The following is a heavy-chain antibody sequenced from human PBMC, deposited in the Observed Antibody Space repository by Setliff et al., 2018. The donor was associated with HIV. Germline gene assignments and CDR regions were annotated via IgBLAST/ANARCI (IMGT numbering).Heavy chain of an antibody. CDR1: GGSISSSSYY. CDR2: IYYSGST. Sequence: KPSETLSLTCTVSGGSISSSSYYWGWIRQPPGKGLEWIGSIYYSGSTYYNPSLKSRVTISVDTSKNQFSLKLSSVTAADTAVYYCARSSSIVGSTRGYYYYALDVWGQGTTVTVSS. CDR3: ARSSSIVGSTRGYYYYALDV. V-gene: IGHV4-39*01. J-gene: IGHJ6*02. D-gene: IGHD1-26*01.